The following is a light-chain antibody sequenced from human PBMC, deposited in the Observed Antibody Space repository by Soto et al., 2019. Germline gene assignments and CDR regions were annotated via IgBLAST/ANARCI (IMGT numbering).Light chain of an antibody. J-gene: IGKJ1*01. CDR3: QQSYSTTRT. CDR1: QSIRSY. CDR2: AAS. V-gene: IGKV1-39*01. Sequence: IQMTQSPSSLSASVGDRVTITGRASQSIRSYLNWYEQRPGKAPKIXIYAASSLQSGVPSRFGSSGAGAVCTRTISSLQHEDVVTYCCQQSYSTTRTFGQGTKVDIK.